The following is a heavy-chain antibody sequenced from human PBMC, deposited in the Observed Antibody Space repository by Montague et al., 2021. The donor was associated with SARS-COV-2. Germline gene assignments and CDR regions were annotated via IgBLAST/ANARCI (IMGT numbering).Heavy chain of an antibody. CDR2: MYYTGTS. CDR1: GGSASGYY. Sequence: SETLSLTCAISGGSASGYYWAWIRQPPGKGLEWIGYMYYTGTSNYNPSLKSRVSMSIDTSKNHFSLNLTSVAAADTGVYYCASGLGYTSMFRFFDYWGHGAQVTVSS. D-gene: IGHD2-2*02. CDR3: ASGLGYTSMFRFFDY. J-gene: IGHJ4*01. V-gene: IGHV4-59*02.